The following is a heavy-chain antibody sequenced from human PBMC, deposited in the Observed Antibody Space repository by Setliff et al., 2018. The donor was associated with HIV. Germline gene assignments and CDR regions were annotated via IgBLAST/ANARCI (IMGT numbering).Heavy chain of an antibody. Sequence: PGGSLRLSCAASAFTFSNYNIHWVRQAPGKGLEWVAVMSYDGNNKYYADSVKGRFTISRDNSKNTLFLQMTSLRPEDTAVYHCARVSYSSSWNWFDPWGQGTLVTVSS. D-gene: IGHD6-13*01. CDR1: AFTFSNYN. J-gene: IGHJ5*02. CDR2: MSYDGNNK. CDR3: ARVSYSSSWNWFDP. V-gene: IGHV3-30*04.